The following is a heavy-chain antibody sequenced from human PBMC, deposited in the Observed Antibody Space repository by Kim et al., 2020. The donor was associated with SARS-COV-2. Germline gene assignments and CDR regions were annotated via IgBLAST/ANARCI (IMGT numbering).Heavy chain of an antibody. D-gene: IGHD2-2*01. V-gene: IGHV3-23*01. CDR2: ISGSGGST. CDR3: AKNQLGYCSSTSCYVVGGYDLYYYYGMDV. CDR1: GFTFSSYA. J-gene: IGHJ6*02. Sequence: GGSLRLSCAASGFTFSSYAMSWVRQAPGKGLEWVSAISGSGGSTYYADSVKGRFTISRDNSKNTLYLQMNSLRAEDTAVYYCAKNQLGYCSSTSCYVVGGYDLYYYYGMDVWGQGTTVTVSS.